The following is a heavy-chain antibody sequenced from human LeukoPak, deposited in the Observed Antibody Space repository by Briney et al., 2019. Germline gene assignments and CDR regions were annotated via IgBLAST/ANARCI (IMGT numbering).Heavy chain of an antibody. CDR1: GFTFSSYW. CDR3: AREGIAAAADY. D-gene: IGHD6-13*01. J-gene: IGHJ4*02. V-gene: IGHV3-7*01. Sequence: GGSLRISCVASGFTFSSYWMSWVRQAPGKGLEWVANMKQDGSEKYYVDSVKGRFTISRDNAKTSVYLQMNSLRAEDTAMYYCAREGIAAAADYWGQGMLVTVSS. CDR2: MKQDGSEK.